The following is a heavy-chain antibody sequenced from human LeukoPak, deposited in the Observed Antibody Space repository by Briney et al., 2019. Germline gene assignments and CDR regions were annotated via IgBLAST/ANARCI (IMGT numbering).Heavy chain of an antibody. D-gene: IGHD4-11*01. V-gene: IGHV3-13*01. J-gene: IGHJ4*02. CDR3: AKAFDYNGLRGEGGSFDC. CDR2: IGVGGDT. Sequence: PGGSLRLSCVASGFNFSKNDMHWVRQTTERGLEWVSAIGVGGDTYYADPVKGRFTISRENGKNSVDLQMNSLRAGDTALYFCAKAFDYNGLRGEGGSFDCWGQGALVTVSS. CDR1: GFNFSKND.